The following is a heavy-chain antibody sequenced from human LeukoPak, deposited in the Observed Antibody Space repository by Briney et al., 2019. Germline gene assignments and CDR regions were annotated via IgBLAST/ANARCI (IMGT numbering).Heavy chain of an antibody. J-gene: IGHJ4*02. CDR1: GGSITPYY. D-gene: IGHD4-17*01. CDR2: IYYTGTT. V-gene: IGHV4-59*01. CDR3: ARVRHDGDSDY. Sequence: SETLSLTCTVSGGSITPYYWSWMRQPPGGGLEFIGYIYYTGTTKYNPSLQSRVTISVDTSRNQFSLRLTSVTTGDTAVYFCARVRHDGDSDYWGQGTLVTVSS.